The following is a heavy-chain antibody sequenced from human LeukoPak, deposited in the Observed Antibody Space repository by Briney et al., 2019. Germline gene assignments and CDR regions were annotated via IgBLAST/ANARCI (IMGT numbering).Heavy chain of an antibody. D-gene: IGHD1-26*01. V-gene: IGHV4-59*08. J-gene: IGHJ5*02. CDR1: GGSISSYY. CDR3: ARWDSGSYTWFDP. CDR2: IYYSGST. Sequence: PSETLSLTCTVSGGSISSYYWSWIRQPPGKGLEWIGYIYYSGSTNYNPSLKSRVTISVDTSKNQFSLKLSSVTAADTAVYYCARWDSGSYTWFDPWAREPWSPSPQ.